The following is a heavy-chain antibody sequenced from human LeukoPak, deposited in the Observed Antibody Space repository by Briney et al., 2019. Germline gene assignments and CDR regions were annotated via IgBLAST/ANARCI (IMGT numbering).Heavy chain of an antibody. D-gene: IGHD3-16*02. CDR3: ARSYTATDY. J-gene: IGHJ4*02. Sequence: SETLSLTCTVSGGSISNSSYYWGWMRQPPGQGLEGIGSIYYSGSTYYNPSLRRRVTVSVDTSKNQFSLKLSSVTAADTAVYYWARSYTATDYWGQGTLVTVSS. CDR2: IYYSGST. CDR1: GGSISNSSYY. V-gene: IGHV4-39*01.